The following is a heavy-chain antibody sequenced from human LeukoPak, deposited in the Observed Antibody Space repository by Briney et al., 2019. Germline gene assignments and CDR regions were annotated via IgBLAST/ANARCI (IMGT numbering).Heavy chain of an antibody. CDR3: AKDVVAGTHYYYGMDV. D-gene: IGHD6-19*01. V-gene: IGHV3-9*01. CDR2: ISWNSGSI. CDR1: GFTFDDYA. Sequence: GRSLRLSCAASGFTFDDYAMHWVRQAPGKGLEWVSGISWNSGSIGYADSVKGRFTISRDNAKNSLYLQMNSLRAEDTALYYCAKDVVAGTHYYYGMDVWGQGTTVTVS. J-gene: IGHJ6*02.